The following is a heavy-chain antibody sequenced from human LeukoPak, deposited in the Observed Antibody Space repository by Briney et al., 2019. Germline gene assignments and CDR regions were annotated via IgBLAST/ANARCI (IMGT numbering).Heavy chain of an antibody. J-gene: IGHJ4*02. CDR2: IYYSGST. CDR3: ARGSPVVAAPPFDY. CDR1: SGSISGYY. Sequence: TSETLSLTCTVSSGSISGYYLSWIRQPPGTGLEWIGYIYYSGSTNYNPSLKSRVTISVDTSKNQFSLKLSSVTAADTAVYYCARGSPVVAAPPFDYWGQGTLVTVSS. D-gene: IGHD2-15*01. V-gene: IGHV4-59*12.